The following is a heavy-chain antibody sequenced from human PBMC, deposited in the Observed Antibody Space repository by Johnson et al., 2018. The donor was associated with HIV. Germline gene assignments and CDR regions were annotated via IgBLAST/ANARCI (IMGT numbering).Heavy chain of an antibody. D-gene: IGHD3-22*01. CDR3: AKDTVWSSGYYGGAFDI. V-gene: IGHV3-33*06. J-gene: IGHJ3*02. Sequence: QVQLVESGGGVVQPGRSLRLSCAASGFTFSSYGMHWVRQAPGKGLEWVAVIWYDGSNKYYADSVTGRFTISGDNSKNTLSLQMNSLRAEDTAVYYCAKDTVWSSGYYGGAFDIWGQGTMVTVSS. CDR1: GFTFSSYG. CDR2: IWYDGSNK.